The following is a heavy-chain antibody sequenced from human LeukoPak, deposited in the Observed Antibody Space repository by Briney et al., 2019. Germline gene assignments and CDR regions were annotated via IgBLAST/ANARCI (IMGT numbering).Heavy chain of an antibody. CDR2: LYYSGST. D-gene: IGHD4-17*01. Sequence: SETLSLTWTVAGGSISSYYWSWIRQPPGKELEWIGYLYYSGSTNYNPSFKSRVTMSVDTSKNQFSLKLNSMTAADTAVYFCARGRYNDYGFDYWGQGTLVTVSS. CDR3: ARGRYNDYGFDY. J-gene: IGHJ4*02. CDR1: GGSISSYY. V-gene: IGHV4-59*01.